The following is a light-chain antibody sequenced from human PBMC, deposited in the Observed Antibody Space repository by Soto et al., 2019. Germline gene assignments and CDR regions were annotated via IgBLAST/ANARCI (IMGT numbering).Light chain of an antibody. J-gene: IGKJ1*01. V-gene: IGKV1-5*01. CDR2: DAS. Sequence: DIQMTQSPSTLSASVGDRVTITCRASQSISRSLAWYQLKPGKAPTLLIYDASTLESGVPSRFSGSGSGTEFTLTINSLQPEDFATYYCQQYNSYPWTFGQGTKVDIK. CDR1: QSISRS. CDR3: QQYNSYPWT.